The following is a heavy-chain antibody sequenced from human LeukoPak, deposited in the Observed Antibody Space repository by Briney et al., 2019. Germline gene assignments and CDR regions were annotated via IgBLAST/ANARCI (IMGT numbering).Heavy chain of an antibody. CDR2: IIPIFGTA. D-gene: IGHD2-2*02. CDR3: ARGSYRYCSSTSCYTAFDY. CDR1: GGTFCSYA. Sequence: ASVKVSCKASGGTFCSYAISWVRQAPGQGLEWMGGIIPIFGTANYAQKFQGRVTITADESTSTAYMELSSLRSEDTAVYYCARGSYRYCSSTSCYTAFDYWGQGTLVTVSS. J-gene: IGHJ4*02. V-gene: IGHV1-69*13.